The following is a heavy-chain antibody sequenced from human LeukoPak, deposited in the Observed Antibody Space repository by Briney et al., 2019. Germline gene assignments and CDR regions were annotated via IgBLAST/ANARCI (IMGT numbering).Heavy chain of an antibody. V-gene: IGHV3-7*03. J-gene: IGHJ4*02. Sequence: GGSLRLSCAASGFTFSSYWMSWVRQAPRKGLEWVANIKQDGSEKYYVDSVKGRFTISRDNSKNTLYLQMNSLRAEDTAVYYCAKGQTTRSGWYQFWGQGTLVTVSS. CDR2: IKQDGSEK. D-gene: IGHD6-19*01. CDR3: AKGQTTRSGWYQF. CDR1: GFTFSSYW.